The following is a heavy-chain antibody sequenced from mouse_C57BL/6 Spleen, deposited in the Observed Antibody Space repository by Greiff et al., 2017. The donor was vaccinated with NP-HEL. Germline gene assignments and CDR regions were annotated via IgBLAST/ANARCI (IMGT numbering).Heavy chain of an antibody. CDR2: IRNKANNHAT. Sequence: EVKVEESGGGLVQPGGSMKLSCAASGFTFSDAWMDWVRQSPEKGLEWVAEIRNKANNHATYYAESAKGRFTISRDDYKSSVYLQMNSLRAEDTGIYYCTRGGWDEGGFDYWGQGTTLTVSS. CDR1: GFTFSDAW. CDR3: TRGGWDEGGFDY. J-gene: IGHJ2*01. D-gene: IGHD4-1*01. V-gene: IGHV6-6*01.